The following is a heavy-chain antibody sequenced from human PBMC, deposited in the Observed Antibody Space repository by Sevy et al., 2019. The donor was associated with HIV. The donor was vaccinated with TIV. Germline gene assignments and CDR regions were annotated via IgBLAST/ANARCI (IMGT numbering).Heavy chain of an antibody. D-gene: IGHD3-22*01. J-gene: IGHJ3*02. CDR1: GFRFSSFA. CDR2: ICGGDGST. CDR3: AKGCHSDYLGADTLVI. V-gene: IGHV3-23*01. Sequence: GGSLRLSCAASGFRFSSFAMIWVRQAPGKGLEWVSEICGGDGSTYYADSVKGRFTISRDNSKNTVYLQMSSLRAEDTALYYCAKGCHSDYLGADTLVIWGQGTMVTGSS.